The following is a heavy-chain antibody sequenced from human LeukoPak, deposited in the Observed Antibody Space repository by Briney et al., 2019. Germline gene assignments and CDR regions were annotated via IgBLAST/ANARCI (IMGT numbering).Heavy chain of an antibody. V-gene: IGHV3-23*01. CDR3: AKAGGNCECDAFDM. CDR2: ISDSGGTT. Sequence: GGSLRLSCAASGFTFSSYAMSWVRQAPGKGLEWVSAISDSGGTTYYADSVKGRFTISRDNSKNTLFLQMNSLRAEDTALYYCAKAGGNCECDAFDMWGRGTMVTVTS. J-gene: IGHJ3*02. D-gene: IGHD4-23*01. CDR1: GFTFSSYA.